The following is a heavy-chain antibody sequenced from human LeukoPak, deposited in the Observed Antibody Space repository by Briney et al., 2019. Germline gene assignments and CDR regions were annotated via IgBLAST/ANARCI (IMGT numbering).Heavy chain of an antibody. D-gene: IGHD6-13*01. CDR1: GYTFTGYY. CDR2: ISAYNGNT. Sequence: EASVKVSCKASGYTFTGYYMHWVRQAPGQGLEWMGWISAYNGNTNYAQKLQGRVTMTTDTSTSTAYMELRSLRSDDTAVYYCARVYAWGSSWYRYYYYMDVWGKGTTVTVSS. J-gene: IGHJ6*03. CDR3: ARVYAWGSSWYRYYYYMDV. V-gene: IGHV1-18*04.